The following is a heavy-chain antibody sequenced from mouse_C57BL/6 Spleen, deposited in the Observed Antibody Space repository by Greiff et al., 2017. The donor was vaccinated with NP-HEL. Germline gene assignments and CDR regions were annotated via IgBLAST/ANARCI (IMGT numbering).Heavy chain of an antibody. J-gene: IGHJ4*01. Sequence: QVQLQQSGAELVRPGASVTLSCKASGYTFTDYEMHWVKQTPVHGLEWIGAIDPETGGTAYNQKFKGKAILTADKSSSTAYMELRSLTSEDSAVYYCTRGTMVTDYYAMDYWGQGTSVTVSS. CDR1: GYTFTDYE. D-gene: IGHD2-2*01. V-gene: IGHV1-15*01. CDR2: IDPETGGT. CDR3: TRGTMVTDYYAMDY.